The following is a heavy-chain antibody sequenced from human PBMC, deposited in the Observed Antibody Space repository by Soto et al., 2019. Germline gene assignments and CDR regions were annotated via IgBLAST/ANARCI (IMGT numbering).Heavy chain of an antibody. CDR2: IESKTDGGTT. Sequence: EVPLVESGGGLVEPGGSLRLSCTASGFTFSNTCMNWVRQAPGKGLEWIGRIESKTDGGTTDYAAPVKGRFTISRDDSKNTLYLQMNSLKAEDTAVYYCATDYYASVQLFGYFDFWGQGTLAIVSS. V-gene: IGHV3-15*04. D-gene: IGHD3-10*01. CDR3: ATDYYASVQLFGYFDF. J-gene: IGHJ4*02. CDR1: GFTFSNTC.